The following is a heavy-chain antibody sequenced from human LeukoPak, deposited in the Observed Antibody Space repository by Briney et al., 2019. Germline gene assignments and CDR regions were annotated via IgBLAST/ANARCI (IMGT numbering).Heavy chain of an antibody. Sequence: GGSLRLSCTASGFTFSSYWMCWVRQAPGKGLEWVAIIKQDGSDKYYVDSVEGRFIISRDNAKNSLYLQMNSLRAEDTAVYYCLTSTRSHRFDYWGQGTLVTVSS. CDR3: LTSTRSHRFDY. D-gene: IGHD2-15*01. V-gene: IGHV3-7*01. CDR2: IKQDGSDK. CDR1: GFTFSSYW. J-gene: IGHJ4*02.